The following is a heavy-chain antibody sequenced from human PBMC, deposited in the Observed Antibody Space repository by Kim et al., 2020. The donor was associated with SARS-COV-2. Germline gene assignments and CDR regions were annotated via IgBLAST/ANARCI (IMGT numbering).Heavy chain of an antibody. CDR3: ARGGTAKRITIFGVVIIRDYYGMDV. V-gene: IGHV1-69*13. D-gene: IGHD3-3*01. CDR2: IIPIFGTA. J-gene: IGHJ6*02. CDR1: GGTFSSYA. Sequence: SVKVSCKASGGTFSSYAISWVRQAPGQGLEWMGGIIPIFGTANYAQKFQGRVTITADESTSTAYMELSSLRSEDTAVYYCARGGTAKRITIFGVVIIRDYYGMDVWGQGTTVTVSS.